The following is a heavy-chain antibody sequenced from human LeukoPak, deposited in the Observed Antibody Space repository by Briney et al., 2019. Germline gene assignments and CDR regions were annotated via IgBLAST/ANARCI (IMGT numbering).Heavy chain of an antibody. J-gene: IGHJ5*02. CDR3: ARVQKGIAAAGTGGGWFEP. V-gene: IGHV3-21*04. CDR2: VSSSSSYI. CDR1: GFTFSSYS. D-gene: IGHD6-13*01. Sequence: PGGSLRLSCAASGFTFSSYSMNWVRQAPGKGLEWVSSVSSSSSYIYYADSVKGRFTISRDNAKNSLYLQMNSLRAEDTAVYYCARVQKGIAAAGTGGGWFEPWGQGTLVTVS.